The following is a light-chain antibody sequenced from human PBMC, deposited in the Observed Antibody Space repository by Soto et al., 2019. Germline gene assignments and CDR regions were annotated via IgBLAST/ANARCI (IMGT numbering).Light chain of an antibody. Sequence: QSALTQPASVSGSPGQSITISCTGTSSDIGSNNYVSWFQQRPGKAPTLIIYEVSNRPSGVSTHFSGSKSGNTASLTISGLLPEDGAEYYFSSYTTTTRLFGGGTKVTVL. CDR3: SSYTTTTRL. CDR2: EVS. J-gene: IGLJ3*02. V-gene: IGLV2-14*01. CDR1: SSDIGSNNY.